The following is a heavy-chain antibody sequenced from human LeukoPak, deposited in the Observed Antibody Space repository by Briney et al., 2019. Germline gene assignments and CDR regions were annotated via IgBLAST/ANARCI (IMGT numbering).Heavy chain of an antibody. V-gene: IGHV4-4*01. D-gene: IGHD6-19*01. CDR2: VHLAGTT. Sequence: GSLRLSCAASGFTFSSYAMSWVRQPPGKGLEWIGEVHLAGTTNYDPSLKSRVAMSLDRSNNQFFLNVSSVTAADTAVYFCARDGDVYNSGWYRGGFDSWGPGTLVTVSS. J-gene: IGHJ4*02. CDR3: ARDGDVYNSGWYRGGFDS. CDR1: GFTFSSYAM.